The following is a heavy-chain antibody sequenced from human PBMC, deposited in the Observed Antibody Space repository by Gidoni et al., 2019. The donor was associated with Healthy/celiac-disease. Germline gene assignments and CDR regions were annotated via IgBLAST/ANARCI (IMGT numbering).Heavy chain of an antibody. V-gene: IGHV3-15*01. CDR3: TTDLLSVAGPVDY. J-gene: IGHJ4*02. CDR2: IKSKTDGGTT. D-gene: IGHD6-19*01. CDR1: GFTFSNAW. Sequence: EVQLVASGVGLVKRGGSRRLPCAASGFTFSNAWMSWFRQDPGKGLEWVGRIKSKTDGGTTDYAAPVKGRFTISRDDSKNTLYLQMNSRKTEDTAVYYCTTDLLSVAGPVDYWGQGTLVTVSS.